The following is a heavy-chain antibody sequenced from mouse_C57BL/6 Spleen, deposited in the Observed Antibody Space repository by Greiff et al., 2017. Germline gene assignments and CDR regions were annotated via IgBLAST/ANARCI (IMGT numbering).Heavy chain of an antibody. D-gene: IGHD3-2*02. V-gene: IGHV1-81*01. J-gene: IGHJ2*01. CDR1: GYTFTSYG. CDR3: ARETAQATYDY. Sequence: VKLVESGAELARPGASVKLSCKASGYTFTSYGISWVKQRTGQGLEWIGEIYPRSGNTYYNEKFKGKATLTADKSSSTAYMELRSLTSEDSAVYFCARETAQATYDYWGQGTTLTVSS. CDR2: IYPRSGNT.